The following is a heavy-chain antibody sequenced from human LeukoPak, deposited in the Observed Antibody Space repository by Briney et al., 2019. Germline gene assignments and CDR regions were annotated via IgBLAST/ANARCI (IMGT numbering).Heavy chain of an antibody. J-gene: IGHJ6*03. V-gene: IGHV1-46*01. Sequence: ASVKVSCKASGYTFTSYYMHWVRQAPGQGLEWMGIINPSGGSTSYAQKFQGRVTMTRDTSTSTVYMELSSLRSEDTAVYYCARDVHKRGADFWSGYYYMDVWGKGTTVTVSS. CDR1: GYTFTSYY. CDR2: INPSGGST. D-gene: IGHD3-3*01. CDR3: ARDVHKRGADFWSGYYYMDV.